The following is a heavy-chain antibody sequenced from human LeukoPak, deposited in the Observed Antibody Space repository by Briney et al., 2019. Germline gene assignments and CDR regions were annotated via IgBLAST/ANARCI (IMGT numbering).Heavy chain of an antibody. D-gene: IGHD6-13*01. V-gene: IGHV1-2*02. Sequence: GASVKVSCKASGYTFTGYYMHWVRQAPGQGLEWMGWINPNSGGTNYAQKFQDRVTMTRDTSISTAYMELSRLRSDDTAVYYCARAAAAGYPYFDYWGQGTLVTVSS. J-gene: IGHJ4*02. CDR1: GYTFTGYY. CDR3: ARAAAAGYPYFDY. CDR2: INPNSGGT.